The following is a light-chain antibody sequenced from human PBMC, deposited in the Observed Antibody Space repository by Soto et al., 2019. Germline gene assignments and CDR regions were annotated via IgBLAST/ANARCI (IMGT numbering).Light chain of an antibody. CDR1: KNINTW. CDR3: QQYNSYSPT. V-gene: IGKV1-5*01. CDR2: DAS. J-gene: IGKJ1*01. Sequence: DIQMTQSPSSLSASVGDRVTITCRASKNINTWVAWYQQKPGKAPKPLIYDASSLESGVPSRFSGSGSGTEFTLTISSLQPDDFATYYCQQYNSYSPTFGQGTKVDIK.